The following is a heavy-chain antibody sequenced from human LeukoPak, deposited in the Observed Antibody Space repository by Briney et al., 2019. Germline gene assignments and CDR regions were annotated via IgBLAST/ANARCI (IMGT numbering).Heavy chain of an antibody. CDR1: GYTFTSYY. V-gene: IGHV1-46*01. CDR2: INPSGGST. D-gene: IGHD3-22*01. Sequence: GASVKVSCKASGYTFTSYYMHWVRQAPGQGLEWMGIINPSGGSTSFAQKFQGRVTMTRDTSTSTVYMELSSLRSEDTAVYYCARDGNYDSSGYYFDYWGQGTLVTVSS. CDR3: ARDGNYDSSGYYFDY. J-gene: IGHJ4*02.